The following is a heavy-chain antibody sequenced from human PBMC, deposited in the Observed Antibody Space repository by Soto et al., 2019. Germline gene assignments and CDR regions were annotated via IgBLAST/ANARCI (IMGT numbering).Heavy chain of an antibody. CDR3: ARYHHHVLRFLEWQNWFDP. J-gene: IGHJ5*02. D-gene: IGHD3-3*01. Sequence: GESLKISCKGSGYSFTSYWIGWVRQMPGKGLEWMGIIYPGDSDTRYSPSFQGQVTISADKSISTAYLQWSSLKASDTAMYYCARYHHHVLRFLEWQNWFDPWGQGTLVTVSS. CDR1: GYSFTSYW. CDR2: IYPGDSDT. V-gene: IGHV5-51*01.